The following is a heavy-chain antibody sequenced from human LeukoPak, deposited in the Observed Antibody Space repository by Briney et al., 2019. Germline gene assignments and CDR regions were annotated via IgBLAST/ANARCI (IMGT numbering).Heavy chain of an antibody. V-gene: IGHV3-33*01. J-gene: IGHJ4*02. D-gene: IGHD3-22*01. CDR3: ARAVYYDSSGYFDY. Sequence: PGGVLKLSWGTAWFTFRNHGMPLGRQGPSKGAEGGGGIWYDGSNKYYADSVKGRFTISRDNSKNTLYLQMNSLRAEDTAVYYCARAVYYDSSGYFDYWGQGTLVTVSS. CDR1: WFTFRNHG. CDR2: IWYDGSNK.